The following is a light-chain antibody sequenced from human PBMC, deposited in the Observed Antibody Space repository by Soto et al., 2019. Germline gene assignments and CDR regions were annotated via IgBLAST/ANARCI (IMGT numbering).Light chain of an antibody. V-gene: IGLV2-11*01. J-gene: IGLJ1*01. CDR2: DVS. CDR1: SSDVGGYNY. Sequence: QSALTQPPSVSGSPGQSVTISCTGTSSDVGGYNYVSWYQQHPGKAPKVIIFDVSKRPSGVPDRFSGSKSGSTASLTISGLQPDDECDYYCCSFAGGFYVVGTGTKLTVL. CDR3: CSFAGGFYV.